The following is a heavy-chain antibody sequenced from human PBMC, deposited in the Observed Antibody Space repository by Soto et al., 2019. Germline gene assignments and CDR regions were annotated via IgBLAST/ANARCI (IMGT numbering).Heavy chain of an antibody. D-gene: IGHD2-2*01. J-gene: IGHJ4*02. Sequence: EVQLLESGGDLVQPGGSLRLSCAASGFTFTNYLMTWVRQAPGKGLEWVSSIDKSGGDTYYADSVKGRFTISRDNSKNTLYLQMNGQRAEDTALYYCAIDTYSRSWYFWGQGTLVTVSS. CDR1: GFTFTNYL. CDR3: AIDTYSRSWYF. V-gene: IGHV3-23*05. CDR2: IDKSGGDT.